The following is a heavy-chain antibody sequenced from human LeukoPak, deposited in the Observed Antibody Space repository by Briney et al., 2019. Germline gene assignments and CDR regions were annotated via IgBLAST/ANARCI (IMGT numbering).Heavy chain of an antibody. V-gene: IGHV5-51*01. CDR2: IYPGDSDT. J-gene: IGHJ6*02. CDR3: ARLPGYCRSTSCYNYYYYGMDV. Sequence: GESLKISCKGSGYSFTSYWIGWVRQMPGKGLEWMGIIYPGDSDTRYSPSFQGQVTISADKSISTAYLQWSSLKASDTAMYYCARLPGYCRSTSCYNYYYYGMDVWGQGTTVTVSS. D-gene: IGHD2-2*02. CDR1: GYSFTSYW.